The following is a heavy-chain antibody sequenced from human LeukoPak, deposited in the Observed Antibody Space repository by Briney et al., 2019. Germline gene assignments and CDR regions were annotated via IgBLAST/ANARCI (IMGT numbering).Heavy chain of an antibody. CDR2: ISSSSSTI. CDR1: GFTFSSYS. D-gene: IGHD5-18*01. V-gene: IGHV3-48*01. Sequence: PGGSLRLSCAASGFTFSSYSMNWVRQAPGKGLEWVSYISSSSSTIYYADSVKGRFTISRDNAKNSLYLQMNSLRAEDTAVYYCARMVSSWDTAMETPYGYWGQGTLVTVSS. CDR3: ARMVSSWDTAMETPYGY. J-gene: IGHJ4*02.